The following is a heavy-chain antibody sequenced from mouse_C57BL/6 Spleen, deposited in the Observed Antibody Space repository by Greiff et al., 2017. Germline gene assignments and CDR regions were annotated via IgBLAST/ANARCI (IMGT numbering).Heavy chain of an antibody. CDR1: GFTFSSYG. D-gene: IGHD1-1*01. J-gene: IGHJ2*01. CDR3: ARHGSSHCFDY. CDR2: ISSGGSYT. Sequence: EVHLVESGGDLVKPGGSLKLSCAASGFTFSSYGMPWVRQTPDKRLEWVATISSGGSYTYYPDSVKGRFTISRDNAKNTLYLQMSSLKSEDTAMYYCARHGSSHCFDYWGQGTTLTVSS. V-gene: IGHV5-6*01.